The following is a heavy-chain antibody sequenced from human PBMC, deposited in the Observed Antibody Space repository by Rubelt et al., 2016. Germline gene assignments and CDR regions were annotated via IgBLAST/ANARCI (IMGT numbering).Heavy chain of an antibody. V-gene: IGHV3-23*01. CDR3: AGEPNTATAGIDY. D-gene: IGHD6-13*01. CDR2: LSGSGGDT. Sequence: NYAMNWVRQAPGKGLEWVSALSGSGGDTFHADSVKGRFTISRDNSKNTLYLQMNNLRVEDTAVYYCAGEPNTATAGIDYWGQGTLVTVSS. CDR1: NYA. J-gene: IGHJ4*02.